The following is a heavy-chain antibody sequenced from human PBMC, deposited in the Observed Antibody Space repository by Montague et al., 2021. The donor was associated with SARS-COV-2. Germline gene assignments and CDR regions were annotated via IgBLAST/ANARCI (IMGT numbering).Heavy chain of an antibody. J-gene: IGHJ4*02. CDR3: ARGVSYGSGFLSE. CDR2: IYHTGTT. V-gene: IGHV4-31*03. Sequence: TLSLTCNVSGDSICGSRHFWNWIRQHPGKGLEWIGYIYHTGTTHYSPSLKSRATLSVDISQNQFSLKLNSMTAADTAIYYCARGVSYGSGFLSEWGPGTLVIVSS. CDR1: GDSICGSRHF. D-gene: IGHD3-10*01.